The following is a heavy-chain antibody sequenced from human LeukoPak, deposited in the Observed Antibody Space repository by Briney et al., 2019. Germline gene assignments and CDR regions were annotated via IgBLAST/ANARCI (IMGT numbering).Heavy chain of an antibody. Sequence: GGSLRLSCAASGFTFSSYSMNWVRQAPGKGLEGVSSISSSSSYIYYADSVKGRFTISRDNAKNSLYLQMNSLRAEDTAVYYCARFSEAAAGTGLDYWGQGTLVTVSS. J-gene: IGHJ4*02. CDR3: ARFSEAAAGTGLDY. V-gene: IGHV3-21*01. CDR1: GFTFSSYS. CDR2: ISSSSSYI. D-gene: IGHD6-13*01.